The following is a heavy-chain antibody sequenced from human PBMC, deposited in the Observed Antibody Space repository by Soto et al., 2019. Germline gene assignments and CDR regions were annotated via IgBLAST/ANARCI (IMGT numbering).Heavy chain of an antibody. Sequence: QVQLVESGGGVVQHGRSLRLSCAASGFTFSSYGMHWVRQAPGKGLEWVALISYDGSIKYFTDSVKGRFTISRDNSKNTLFLQMNSLRAEDTAVYYCAKDNRGTYYGLDYWGQGTLVTVSS. D-gene: IGHD1-26*01. J-gene: IGHJ4*02. V-gene: IGHV3-30*18. CDR3: AKDNRGTYYGLDY. CDR2: ISYDGSIK. CDR1: GFTFSSYG.